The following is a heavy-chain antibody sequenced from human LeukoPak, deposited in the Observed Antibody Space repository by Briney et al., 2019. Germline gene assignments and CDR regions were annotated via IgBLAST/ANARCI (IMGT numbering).Heavy chain of an antibody. Sequence: PGASLRLSCTASGFVFSSHWMSWVRQAPGKGLEWVANIKDDESQKYYGDSVKGRFTISRDNAKKSLYLQMNSLRADDTAVYYCARDRGGKDFWGQGTLVVVSS. CDR3: ARDRGGKDF. CDR2: IKDDESQK. V-gene: IGHV3-7*03. D-gene: IGHD1-1*01. J-gene: IGHJ4*02. CDR1: GFVFSSHW.